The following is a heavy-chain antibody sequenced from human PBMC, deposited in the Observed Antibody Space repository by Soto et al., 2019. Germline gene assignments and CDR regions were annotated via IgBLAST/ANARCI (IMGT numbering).Heavy chain of an antibody. J-gene: IGHJ4*02. V-gene: IGHV4-39*01. CDR3: ATADGFGVVTPFFEY. D-gene: IGHD3-3*01. Sequence: QLQLQESGPGLVKPSETLSLTCTVSGGSISSRRHYWGWIRQSPGKHLEWIGSSFYRGSTHYNPSLKTRVTISVDTSKNQVSLKLYSVTAADTAVYYCATADGFGVVTPFFEYWGQGIRVTVSS. CDR2: SFYRGST. CDR1: GGSISSRRHY.